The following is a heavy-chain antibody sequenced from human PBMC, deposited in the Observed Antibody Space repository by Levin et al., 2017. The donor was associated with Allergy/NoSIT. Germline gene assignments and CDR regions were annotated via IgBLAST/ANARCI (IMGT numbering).Heavy chain of an antibody. V-gene: IGHV3-7*01. J-gene: IGHJ4*02. CDR2: IKQDGSEK. CDR3: ARNPIFPGATGGLDY. CDR1: GFTFSSYW. D-gene: IGHD1-26*01. Sequence: GGSLRLSCAASGFTFSSYWMNWVRQAPGKGLEWVAKIKQDGSEKYYVDSVKGRFTISRDNSKNSLYLQMNSLRAEDTAVYYCARNPIFPGATGGLDYWGRGTLVTVSS.